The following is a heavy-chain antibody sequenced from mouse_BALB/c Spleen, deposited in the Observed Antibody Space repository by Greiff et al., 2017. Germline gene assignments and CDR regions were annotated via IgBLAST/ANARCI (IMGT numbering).Heavy chain of an antibody. CDR2: INPGSGGT. CDR1: GYAFTNYL. D-gene: IGHD2-4*01. V-gene: IGHV1-54*03. CDR3: ARSPYDYDGDYYAMDY. J-gene: IGHJ4*01. Sequence: VQLQQSGAELVRPGTSVKVSCKASGYAFTNYLIEWVKQRPGQGLEWIGVINPGSGGTNYNEKFKGKATLTADKSSSTAYMQLSSLTSDDSAVYFCARSPYDYDGDYYAMDYWGQGTSVTVSS.